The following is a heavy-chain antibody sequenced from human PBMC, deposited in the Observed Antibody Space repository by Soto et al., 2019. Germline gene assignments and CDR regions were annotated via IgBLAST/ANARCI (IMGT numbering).Heavy chain of an antibody. CDR2: INPNSGGT. V-gene: IGHV1-2*04. D-gene: IGHD3-22*01. Sequence: QVQLVQSGAEVKKPGASVKVSCKASGYTFTGYYMHWMRQAPGQGLEWMGWINPNSGGTNYAQKFQGWVTRTRDTSISTAYMELSRLRSDDTAVYYCARAGDYYDSYHDYWFDPWGQGTLVTVSS. CDR3: ARAGDYYDSYHDYWFDP. J-gene: IGHJ5*02. CDR1: GYTFTGYY.